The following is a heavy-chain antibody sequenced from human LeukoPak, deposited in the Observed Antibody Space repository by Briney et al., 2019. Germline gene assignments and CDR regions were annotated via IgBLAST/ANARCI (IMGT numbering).Heavy chain of an antibody. D-gene: IGHD3-22*01. Sequence: PGGSLRLSCAASGFTFSSYAMSWVRQAPGKGLEWVANIKQDGSEKYYVDSVKGRFTISRDNAKNSLYLQMNSLRAEDTAVYYCARDLPYYDSSGYYSYWGQGTLVTVSS. J-gene: IGHJ4*02. V-gene: IGHV3-7*01. CDR3: ARDLPYYDSSGYYSY. CDR1: GFTFSSYA. CDR2: IKQDGSEK.